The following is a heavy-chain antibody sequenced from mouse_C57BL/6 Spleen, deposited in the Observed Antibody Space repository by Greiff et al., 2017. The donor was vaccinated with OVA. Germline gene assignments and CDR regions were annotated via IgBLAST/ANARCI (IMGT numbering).Heavy chain of an antibody. D-gene: IGHD1-1*01. V-gene: IGHV1-55*01. Sequence: QVQLQQPGAELVKPGASVKMSCKASGYTFTSYWITWVKQRPGQGLEWIGAIYPGSGSPNYNEKFKGKATLTVDTSSSTAYRQLSSLTSEDSAVYYCARGDYGSSYDYAMDDWGQGTSVTVSS. CDR2: IYPGSGSP. CDR3: ARGDYGSSYDYAMDD. CDR1: GYTFTSYW. J-gene: IGHJ4*01.